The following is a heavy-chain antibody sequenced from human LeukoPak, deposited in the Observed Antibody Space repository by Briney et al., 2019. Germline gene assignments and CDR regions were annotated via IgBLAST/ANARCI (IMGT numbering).Heavy chain of an antibody. J-gene: IGHJ3*02. CDR2: IYPGDSDT. CDR1: GYSFTSYW. V-gene: IGHV5-51*01. CDR3: ARQVRVVGGGVGAFDI. D-gene: IGHD3-16*01. Sequence: GESLKISCKGSGYSFTSYWIGWVRQMPGKGLEWMGIIYPGDSDTRYSPSFQGQVTISADKSISTAYLQWSSLKASDTAMYYCARQVRVVGGGVGAFDIWGQGTMVTVSS.